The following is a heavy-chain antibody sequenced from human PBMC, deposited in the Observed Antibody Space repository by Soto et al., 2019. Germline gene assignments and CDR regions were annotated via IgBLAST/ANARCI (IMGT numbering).Heavy chain of an antibody. CDR3: ARDYMTTVTTTGY. J-gene: IGHJ4*02. CDR2: ISPNSGNT. D-gene: IGHD4-4*01. V-gene: IGHV1-18*04. Sequence: ASVKVSCKASGYTFTGYYMHWVRQAPGQGLEWMGWISPNSGNTNYAQKFQGRVTMTTDTSTSTAYMELRSLRSDDTAVYYCARDYMTTVTTTGYWGQGTLVTVSS. CDR1: GYTFTGYY.